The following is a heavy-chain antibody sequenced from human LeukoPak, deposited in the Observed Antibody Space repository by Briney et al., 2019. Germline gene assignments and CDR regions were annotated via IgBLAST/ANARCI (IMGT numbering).Heavy chain of an antibody. J-gene: IGHJ4*02. CDR3: AREGISAVVVAAADFDY. V-gene: IGHV3-7*01. Sequence: GGSLRLSCAASGFTFSSYWMSWVRQAPGKGLEWVANIKQDGSEKYYVDSVKGRFTISRDNAKNSLYLQMNSLRAEGTAVYYCAREGISAVVVAAADFDYWGQGTLVTVSS. D-gene: IGHD2-15*01. CDR1: GFTFSSYW. CDR2: IKQDGSEK.